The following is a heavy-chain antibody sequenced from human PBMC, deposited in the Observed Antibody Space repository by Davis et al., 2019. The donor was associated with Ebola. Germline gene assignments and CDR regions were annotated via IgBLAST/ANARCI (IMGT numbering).Heavy chain of an antibody. V-gene: IGHV3-21*04. CDR2: ISSSSNYI. J-gene: IGHJ4*02. Sequence: GESLKISCVASGFTFSNYAMNWVRQAPGKGLEWVSTISSSSNYIYYAESVKGRFTISRDNAKNSLYLQMNSLRAEDTAVYYCARDHSSSWYSPLDYWGQGTLVTVSS. D-gene: IGHD6-13*01. CDR3: ARDHSSSWYSPLDY. CDR1: GFTFSNYA.